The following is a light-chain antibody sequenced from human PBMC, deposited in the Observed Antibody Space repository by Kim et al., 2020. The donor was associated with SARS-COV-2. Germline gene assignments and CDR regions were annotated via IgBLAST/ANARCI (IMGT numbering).Light chain of an antibody. J-gene: IGKJ5*01. CDR1: QIVGTN. CDR3: QQYGNWIT. CDR2: GAS. V-gene: IGKV3-15*01. Sequence: EVVMTQSPATLSVSPGERAALSCRASQIVGTNLAWYQQKPGQSPRLLLYGASTRATGIPDRFSGSGSGTDFTLTISNLRSEDIAIYYCQQYGNWITFGQGTRLEIK.